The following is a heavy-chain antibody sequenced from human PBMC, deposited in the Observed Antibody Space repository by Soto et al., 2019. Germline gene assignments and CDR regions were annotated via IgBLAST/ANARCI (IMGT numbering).Heavy chain of an antibody. CDR2: IKSRTNGETT. V-gene: IGHV3-15*01. CDR1: GFTFSNAW. Sequence: EVQLVESGGGLIKPGGSLRLSCAASGFTFSNAWMSWVRQAPGKGLEWVGRIKSRTNGETTDYAAPVKGRFTISRDDSKNTLYLQMNSLRTEDTAVYYCTTDAPINRSWGQGTLVTVSS. CDR3: TTDAPINRS. J-gene: IGHJ5*02.